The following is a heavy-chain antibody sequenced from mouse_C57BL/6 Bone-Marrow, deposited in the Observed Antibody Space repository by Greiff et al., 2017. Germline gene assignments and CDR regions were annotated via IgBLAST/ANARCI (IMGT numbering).Heavy chain of an antibody. CDR3: TTDGLRRDAMDY. D-gene: IGHD2-4*01. Sequence: VHVKQSGAELVRPGASVKLSCTASGFNIKDDYMHWVKQRPEQGLEWIGWIDPENGDTEYASKFQGKATITADTSSNTAYLQLSSLTSEDTAVYYCTTDGLRRDAMDYGGQGTSVTVSS. J-gene: IGHJ4*01. V-gene: IGHV14-4*01. CDR2: IDPENGDT. CDR1: GFNIKDDY.